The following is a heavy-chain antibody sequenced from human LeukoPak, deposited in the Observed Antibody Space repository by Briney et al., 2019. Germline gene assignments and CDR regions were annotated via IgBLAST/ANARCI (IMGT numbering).Heavy chain of an antibody. J-gene: IGHJ4*02. CDR3: ARHRGDFWSGFDY. V-gene: IGHV4-34*01. CDR2: INYSGNT. Sequence: SETLSLTCAVYGGSFSGYYWGWIRQPPGRGLECIGSINYSGNTYYNPSLKSRVTMFVDTSKNQFSLKLSSVTAADTAVYYCARHRGDFWSGFDYWGQGTLVTVSS. D-gene: IGHD3-3*01. CDR1: GGSFSGYY.